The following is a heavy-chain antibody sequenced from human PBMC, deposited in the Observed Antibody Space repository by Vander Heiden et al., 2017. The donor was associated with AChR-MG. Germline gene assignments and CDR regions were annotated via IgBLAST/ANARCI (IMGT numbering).Heavy chain of an antibody. J-gene: IGHJ4*02. CDR3: ARDGAAAGPDVDY. D-gene: IGHD6-13*01. V-gene: IGHV3-74*01. CDR2: INNDESSR. Sequence: EVQLVESGGGLVQPGGSLRLSCAASGCTFSTYWMHWVRQVPGKGLVWVSRINNDESSRTYAASVKGRFTISRDNAKNTLYLEMNSLRVEDTAVYYCARDGAAAGPDVDYWGQGTLVTVSS. CDR1: GCTFSTYW.